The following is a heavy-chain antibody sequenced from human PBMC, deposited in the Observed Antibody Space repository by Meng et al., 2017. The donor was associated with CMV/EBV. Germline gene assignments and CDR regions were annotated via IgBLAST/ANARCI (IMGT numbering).Heavy chain of an antibody. J-gene: IGHJ4*02. Sequence: SCKASGYTFTSYGISWVRQAPGQGLEWMGWISAYNGNTNYAQKLQGRVTMTTDTSTSTAYMELRSLRSDDTAVYYCAGLWWGAGHDDYWGQGTLVTVSS. CDR1: GYTFTSYG. CDR3: AGLWWGAGHDDY. CDR2: ISAYNGNT. V-gene: IGHV1-18*01. D-gene: IGHD2-21*01.